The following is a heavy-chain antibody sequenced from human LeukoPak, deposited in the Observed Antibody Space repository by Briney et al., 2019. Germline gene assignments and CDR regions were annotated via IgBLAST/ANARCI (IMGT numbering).Heavy chain of an antibody. D-gene: IGHD3-22*01. CDR2: ISAYNGNT. Sequence: ASVKVSCKASGYTFTSYGISWVRQAPGQGLEWMGWISAYNGNTNYAQKFQGRVTMTRDTSISTAYMELSRLRSDDTAVYYCARGYYYDSSGYYASGFDAFDIWGQGTMVTVSS. J-gene: IGHJ3*02. CDR3: ARGYYYDSSGYYASGFDAFDI. V-gene: IGHV1-18*01. CDR1: GYTFTSYG.